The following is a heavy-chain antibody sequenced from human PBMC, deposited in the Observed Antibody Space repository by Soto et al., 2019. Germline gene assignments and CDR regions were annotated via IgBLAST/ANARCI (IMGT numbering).Heavy chain of an antibody. Sequence: ASVKVSCKASGYTFTSYYMHWVRQAPGQGLEWMGWISAYNGNTNYAQKLQGRVTMTTDTSTSTAYMELRSLRSDDTAVYYCADLSGHDAFDIWGQGTMVTVSS. V-gene: IGHV1-18*04. CDR2: ISAYNGNT. CDR3: ADLSGHDAFDI. CDR1: GYTFTSYY. J-gene: IGHJ3*02.